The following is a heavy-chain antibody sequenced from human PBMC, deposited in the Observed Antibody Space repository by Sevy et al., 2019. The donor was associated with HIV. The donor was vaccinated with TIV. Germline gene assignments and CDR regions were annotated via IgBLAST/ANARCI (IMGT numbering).Heavy chain of an antibody. V-gene: IGHV1-2*02. CDR3: AREPNNYFDF. J-gene: IGHJ4*02. CDR1: GYTFTDFY. CDR2: INSNTGDT. Sequence: ASVKVSCKASGYTFTDFYMSWLRQAPGQGPEWMGWINSNTGDTKYAQKFQGRVSMTRDTSSRTAHVELHRLTSDDTAVYYCAREPNNYFDFWGQGTLVTVSS.